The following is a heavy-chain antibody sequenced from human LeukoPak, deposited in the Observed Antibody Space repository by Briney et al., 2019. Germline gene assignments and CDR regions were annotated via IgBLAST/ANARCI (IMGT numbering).Heavy chain of an antibody. CDR3: TTVEVGATDYFDY. CDR1: GFTFSSYA. J-gene: IGHJ4*02. V-gene: IGHV3-15*01. CDR2: IKSKTDGGTT. D-gene: IGHD1-26*01. Sequence: RGSLRLSCAASGFTFSSYAMSWVRQAPGKGLEWVGRIKSKTDGGTTDYAAPVKGRFTISRDDSKNTLYLQMNSLKTEDTAVYYCTTVEVGATDYFDYWGQGTLVTVSS.